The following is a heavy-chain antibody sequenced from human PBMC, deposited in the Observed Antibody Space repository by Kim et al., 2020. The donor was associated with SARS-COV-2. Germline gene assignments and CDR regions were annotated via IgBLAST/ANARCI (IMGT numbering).Heavy chain of an antibody. CDR2: IKEDGSEK. CDR1: GFTINKNR. J-gene: IGHJ4*02. Sequence: GGSLRLSCTASGFTINKNRMSWVRQAPGKGLEWVANIKEDGSEKHYGDSVKGRFTISRDNAKSSLSLQMNSLRAEDTAVYYCARDVACYDSAGYHGVFDYWGQGTLVTVSS. V-gene: IGHV3-7*01. CDR3: ARDVACYDSAGYHGVFDY. D-gene: IGHD3-22*01.